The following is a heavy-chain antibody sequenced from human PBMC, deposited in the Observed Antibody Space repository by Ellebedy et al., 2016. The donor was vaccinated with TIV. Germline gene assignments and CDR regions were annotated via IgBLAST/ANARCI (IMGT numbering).Heavy chain of an antibody. D-gene: IGHD1-7*01. Sequence: SETLSLTCTVSGGSISSYYWSWIRQPPGKGLEWIAYIYYSGNTNYNSSLKSRVTLSVDTSKNQFSLTLSSVTAADTAVYFCARSSAPWELFDYWGQGTLVTVSS. V-gene: IGHV4-59*01. CDR2: IYYSGNT. J-gene: IGHJ4*02. CDR1: GGSISSYY. CDR3: ARSSAPWELFDY.